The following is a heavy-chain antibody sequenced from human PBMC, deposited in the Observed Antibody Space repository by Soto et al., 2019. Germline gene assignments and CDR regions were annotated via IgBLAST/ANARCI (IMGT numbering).Heavy chain of an antibody. CDR2: ISYDGSNK. CDR1: GFTFSSYG. Sequence: PGGSLRLSCAASGFTFSSYGMHWVRQAPGKGLEWVAVISYDGSNKYYADSVKGRFTISRDNSKNTLYLQMNSLRAEDTAVYYCAKVYSSGWFYYYYGMDVWGQGTTVIVSS. V-gene: IGHV3-30*18. J-gene: IGHJ6*02. CDR3: AKVYSSGWFYYYYGMDV. D-gene: IGHD6-19*01.